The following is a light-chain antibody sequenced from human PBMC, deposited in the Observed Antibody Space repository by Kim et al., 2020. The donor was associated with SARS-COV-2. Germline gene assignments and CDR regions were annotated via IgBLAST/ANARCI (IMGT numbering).Light chain of an antibody. CDR1: SSDVGGYNY. CDR3: SSYTSSSTLF. V-gene: IGLV2-14*03. J-gene: IGLJ1*01. CDR2: DVS. Sequence: QSALTQPASVSGSPGQSITISCTGTSSDVGGYNYVSWYQQHPGKAPKLMIYDVSNRPSGVSNRFSGSKSGNTASLTISGLQAEDEADYYCSSYTSSSTLFFGPGTKVTVL.